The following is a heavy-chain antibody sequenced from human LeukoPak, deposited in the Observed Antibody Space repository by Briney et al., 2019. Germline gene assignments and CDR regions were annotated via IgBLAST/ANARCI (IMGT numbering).Heavy chain of an antibody. V-gene: IGHV3-21*01. Sequence: PGGSLRLSYAASGVTFSSYNVNWVRQAPGKGLEWVSSISSSGSYIYYADSVKGRFTISRDNAKNSLHLQMNSLRAEDTAVYYCARGSGVQVWSSLDYWGQGTLVTVSS. CDR2: ISSSGSYI. J-gene: IGHJ4*02. CDR3: ARGSGVQVWSSLDY. CDR1: GVTFSSYN. D-gene: IGHD5-18*01.